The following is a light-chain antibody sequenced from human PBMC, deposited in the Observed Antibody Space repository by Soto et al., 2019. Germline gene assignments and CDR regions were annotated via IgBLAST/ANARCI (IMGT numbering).Light chain of an antibody. CDR1: SSNIESNT. CDR3: AAWDDILNGYV. V-gene: IGLV1-44*01. J-gene: IGLJ1*01. Sequence: QSVLTQPRSASGTPGQWVTISCSGSSSNIESNTVTWYQQLPGTAPKLVIYSNYDRPSGVPDRFSGSTSGTSASLVIRGLQSEDEADYYCAAWDDILNGYVFGGGTKVTVL. CDR2: SNY.